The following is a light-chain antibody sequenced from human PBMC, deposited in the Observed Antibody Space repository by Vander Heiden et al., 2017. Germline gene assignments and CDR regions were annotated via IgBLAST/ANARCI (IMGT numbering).Light chain of an antibody. CDR3: QLSDSATWT. CDR1: QNIRSL. J-gene: IGKJ1*01. Sequence: DIRITKSPSSLSASVGDRVTITCRASQNIRSLLNWYQQRPGKPPNLLIYAASSLQSGVPSRFSGSGSGTDFTLTINNLQPEDFASYYWQLSDSATWTFGQGTTVEIK. CDR2: AAS. V-gene: IGKV1-39*01.